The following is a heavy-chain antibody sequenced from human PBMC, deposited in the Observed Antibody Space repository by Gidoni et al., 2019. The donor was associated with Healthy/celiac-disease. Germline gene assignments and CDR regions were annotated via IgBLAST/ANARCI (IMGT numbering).Heavy chain of an antibody. CDR3: ARGAGSGRGYSYGYFDY. V-gene: IGHV3-30-3*01. CDR2: RSYEGSNK. D-gene: IGHD5-18*01. J-gene: IGHJ4*02. Sequence: QVQLVEPGGGVVQPGRSLRLSCAASGFTFSSYAMHWVRQAPGKGLEWVAVRSYEGSNKYYADAVKGRFTISRDNSKNTLYLQMNSLRAEDTAVYYCARGAGSGRGYSYGYFDYWGQGTLVTVSS. CDR1: GFTFSSYA.